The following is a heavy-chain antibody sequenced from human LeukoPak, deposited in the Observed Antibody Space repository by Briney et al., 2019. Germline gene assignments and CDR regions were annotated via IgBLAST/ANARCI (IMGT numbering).Heavy chain of an antibody. CDR3: ARSSYSSSSSV. CDR1: GFTFSGFW. V-gene: IGHV3-7*03. D-gene: IGHD6-6*01. Sequence: GGSLRLSCAVSGFTFSGFWMSWSRQAPGKGLEWVASINSDGSEGYYADVVKGRFTISRDNAKNSPYLQINSLRAEDTAVYYCARSSYSSSSSVWGQGTMVTVSS. CDR2: INSDGSEG. J-gene: IGHJ3*01.